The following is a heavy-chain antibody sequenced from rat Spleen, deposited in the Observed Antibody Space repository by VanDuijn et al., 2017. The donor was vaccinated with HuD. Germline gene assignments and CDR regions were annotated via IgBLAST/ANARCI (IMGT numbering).Heavy chain of an antibody. Sequence: EVQLVESGGGLVQPVRSMKLSCAASGFTFTNYYMAWVRQAPGKGLEWVATITNTGGSTYYADSVKGRFTVSRDNAKNTLYLQMNRVRSEDTATYYCSPEGSPWGQGVMVTVSS. CDR2: ITNTGGST. J-gene: IGHJ2*01. V-gene: IGHV5-25*01. D-gene: IGHD1-11*01. CDR3: SPEGSP. CDR1: GFTFTNYY.